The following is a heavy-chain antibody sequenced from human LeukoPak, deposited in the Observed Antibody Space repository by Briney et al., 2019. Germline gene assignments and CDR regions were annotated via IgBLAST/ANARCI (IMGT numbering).Heavy chain of an antibody. D-gene: IGHD3-9*01. CDR3: ARQLTYYDILTGHSPYYFDY. J-gene: IGHJ4*02. V-gene: IGHV4-59*08. CDR2: IYYSGST. CDR1: GGSIHSYY. Sequence: PSETLSLTCTVSGGSIHSYYWSWIRQPPGKGLEWIGYIYYSGSTNYNPSLKSRVTISVDTSKNQFSLKLSSVTAADTAVYYCARQLTYYDILTGHSPYYFDYWGQGTLVTVSS.